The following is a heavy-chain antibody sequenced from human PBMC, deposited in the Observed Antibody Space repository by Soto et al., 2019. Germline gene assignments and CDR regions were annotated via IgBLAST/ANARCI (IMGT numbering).Heavy chain of an antibody. CDR2: ISYDGSNE. D-gene: IGHD3-22*01. V-gene: IGHV3-30*18. CDR1: GFTFSSYG. J-gene: IGHJ3*02. CDR3: AKDKGAVKVVVHDAFDI. Sequence: QVQLVESGGGVVQPGRSLRLSCAASGFTFSSYGMHWVRQAPGKGLEWVAVISYDGSNEYYADSVKGRFTISRDNSKNTLYLQINSLRAEDTAVYYCAKDKGAVKVVVHDAFDIWGQGTMVTVSS.